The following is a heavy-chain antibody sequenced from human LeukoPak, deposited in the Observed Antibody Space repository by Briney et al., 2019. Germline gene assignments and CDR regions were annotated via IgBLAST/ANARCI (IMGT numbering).Heavy chain of an antibody. CDR1: GYRFTSYY. D-gene: IGHD1-26*01. V-gene: IGHV5-51*01. J-gene: IGHJ4*02. CDR3: ARTTKWELLSPFDY. Sequence: GESLKISCESSGYRFTSYYIGWVRQMSGKGLEWMGIIYPGDSDTRYSPSFQGQVTISADKSISTAYLQWSSLKASDTAMYYCARTTKWELLSPFDYWGQGTLVTVSS. CDR2: IYPGDSDT.